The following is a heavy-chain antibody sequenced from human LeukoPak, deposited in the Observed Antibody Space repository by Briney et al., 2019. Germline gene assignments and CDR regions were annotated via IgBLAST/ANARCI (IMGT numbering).Heavy chain of an antibody. CDR3: ARGAYCSDDSCPGAFDI. V-gene: IGHV3-33*01. CDR1: GFAFSTYA. Sequence: HPGGSLRLSCAASGFAFSTYAMYWVRQAPGKGLECVTVIWYDGSNKYYADSVKGRFTISRDNSKNTLYLQMNSLRAEDTAVYYCARGAYCSDDSCPGAFDIWGQGTMVTLSS. J-gene: IGHJ3*02. CDR2: IWYDGSNK. D-gene: IGHD2-15*01.